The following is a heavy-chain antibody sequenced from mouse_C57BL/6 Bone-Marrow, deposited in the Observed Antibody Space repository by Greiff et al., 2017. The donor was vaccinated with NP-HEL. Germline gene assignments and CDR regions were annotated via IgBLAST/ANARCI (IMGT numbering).Heavy chain of an antibody. J-gene: IGHJ3*01. Sequence: QVQLKQSGAELMKPGASVKLSCKATGYTFTGYWIEWVKQRPGHGLEWIVEILPGSGSTNYNEKFKGKATFTADTSSNTAYMQLSSLTTVDSAIYYCARGSLRRFAYWGQGTLVTVSA. D-gene: IGHD3-2*02. V-gene: IGHV1-9*01. CDR3: ARGSLRRFAY. CDR2: ILPGSGST. CDR1: GYTFTGYW.